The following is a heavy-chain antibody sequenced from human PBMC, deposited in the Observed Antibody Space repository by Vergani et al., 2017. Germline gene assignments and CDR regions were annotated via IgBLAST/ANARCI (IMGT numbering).Heavy chain of an antibody. CDR3: ARERGGLEWFHYGMDV. CDR2: IIPILGIA. V-gene: IGHV1-69*04. CDR1: GGTFSSYA. J-gene: IGHJ6*02. D-gene: IGHD3-3*01. Sequence: QVQLVQSGAEVKKPGSSVKVSCKASGGTFSSYAISWVRQAPGQGLEWMGRIIPILGIANYAQKFQGRVTITADKSTSTAYMELSSLRSEDTAVYYCARERGGLEWFHYGMDVWGQGTTVTVSS.